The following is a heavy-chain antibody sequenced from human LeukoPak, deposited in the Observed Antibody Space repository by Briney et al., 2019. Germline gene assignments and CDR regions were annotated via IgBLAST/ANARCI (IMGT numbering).Heavy chain of an antibody. CDR1: GFSLSTSGVG. CDR2: IYWDDDK. CDR3: AHKAQRVTYYYDSSGYYREKYFDY. D-gene: IGHD3-22*01. V-gene: IGHV2-5*02. J-gene: IGHJ4*02. Sequence: SGPTLVKPTQTLTLTCTFSGFSLSTSGVGVGWIRQPPGKALEWLALIYWDDDKRYSPSLKSRLTITKDTSKNQVVLTMTNMDPVDTATYYCAHKAQRVTYYYDSSGYYREKYFDYWGQGTLVTVSS.